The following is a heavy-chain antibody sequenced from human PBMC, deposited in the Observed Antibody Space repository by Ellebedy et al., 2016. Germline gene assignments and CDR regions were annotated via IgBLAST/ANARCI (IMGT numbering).Heavy chain of an antibody. J-gene: IGHJ4*02. CDR2: INPSGGST. CDR1: GYTFTSYY. V-gene: IGHV1-46*01. CDR3: ASIFREHGWGNYFDY. Sequence: ASVKVSCXASGYTFTSYYMHWVRQAPGQGLEWMGIINPSGGSTSYAQKFQGRVTMTRDTSTSTVYMELSSLRSEDTAVYYCASIFREHGWGNYFDYWGQGTLVTVSS. D-gene: IGHD2-21*01.